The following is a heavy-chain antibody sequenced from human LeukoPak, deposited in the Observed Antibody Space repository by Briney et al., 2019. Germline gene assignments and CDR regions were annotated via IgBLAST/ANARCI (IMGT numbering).Heavy chain of an antibody. Sequence: GGSLRLSCAAFGFTVSSNYMSWVRQAPGKGLEWVSVIYSGGSTYYADSVKGRFTISRDNSKNTLYLQMNSLRAEDTAVYYCARGRGPMQWLAFDYWGQGTLVTVSS. CDR2: IYSGGST. V-gene: IGHV3-66*01. J-gene: IGHJ4*02. D-gene: IGHD6-19*01. CDR1: GFTVSSNY. CDR3: ARGRGPMQWLAFDY.